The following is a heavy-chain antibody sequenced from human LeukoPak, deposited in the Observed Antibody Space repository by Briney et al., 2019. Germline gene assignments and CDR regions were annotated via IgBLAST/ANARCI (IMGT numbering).Heavy chain of an antibody. CDR2: ISYDGSNK. D-gene: IGHD6-6*01. CDR3: AKDSGYSSSGPGSF. J-gene: IGHJ4*02. CDR1: GFTFSSYG. Sequence: PGGSLRLSCAASGFTFSSYGMHWVRQAPGKGLEWVAVISYDGSNKYYADSVKGRFTISRDNSKNTLYLQMNSLRAEDTAVYYCAKDSGYSSSGPGSFRGQGTLVTVSS. V-gene: IGHV3-30*18.